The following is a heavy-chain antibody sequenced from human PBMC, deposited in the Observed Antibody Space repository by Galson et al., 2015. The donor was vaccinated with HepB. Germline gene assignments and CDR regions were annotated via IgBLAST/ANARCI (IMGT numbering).Heavy chain of an antibody. Sequence: SLRLSCAASGFTFSSYSMNWVRQAPGKGLEWVSSISSSSSYIYYADSVKGRFTISRDNAKNSLYLQMNSLRAEDTAVYYCASDSSGYYSGGADYWGQGTLVTVSS. CDR1: GFTFSSYS. D-gene: IGHD3-22*01. V-gene: IGHV3-21*01. CDR3: ASDSSGYYSGGADY. CDR2: ISSSSSYI. J-gene: IGHJ4*02.